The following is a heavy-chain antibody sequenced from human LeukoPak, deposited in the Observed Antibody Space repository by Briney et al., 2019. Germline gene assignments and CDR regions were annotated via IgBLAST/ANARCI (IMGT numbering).Heavy chain of an antibody. J-gene: IGHJ4*02. Sequence: GGSLRLSCAASGFTFSSYGTHWVRQAPGKGLEWVAVIWYDGSSEYNADSVKGRFTISRDNSKNTLYLQMNSLSAEDTAVYYCARDSYASGSCSLDYWGQGTLVTVSS. D-gene: IGHD3-10*01. CDR2: IWYDGSSE. CDR1: GFTFSSYG. CDR3: ARDSYASGSCSLDY. V-gene: IGHV3-33*01.